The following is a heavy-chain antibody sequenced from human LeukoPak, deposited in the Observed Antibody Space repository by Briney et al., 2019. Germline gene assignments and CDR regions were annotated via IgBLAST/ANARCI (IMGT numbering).Heavy chain of an antibody. Sequence: PSETLSLTCTVSGGPIRTYQWSWIRQPPGKGLEWIGNIHYSGSANYNPSLKSRVTMSVDTSKNQFSLKLSSVTAADTAVYYCARDVGSGSYYGLDYWGQGTLVTVSS. V-gene: IGHV4-59*12. J-gene: IGHJ4*02. CDR1: GGPIRTYQ. CDR2: IHYSGSA. D-gene: IGHD3-10*01. CDR3: ARDVGSGSYYGLDY.